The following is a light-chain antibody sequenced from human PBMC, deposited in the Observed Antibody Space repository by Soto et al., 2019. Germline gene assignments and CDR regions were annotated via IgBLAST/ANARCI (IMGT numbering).Light chain of an antibody. Sequence: QSVLTQPPSASGSPGQSVTISCTGTSSDVGGYNYVSLYQQHPGKAPKLMIYDVSKRPSGVPDRFSGSKSGNTASLTVSGLQAEDEADYYCSSYAGSKGVVFGGGTKLTVL. V-gene: IGLV2-8*01. J-gene: IGLJ2*01. CDR1: SSDVGGYNY. CDR2: DVS. CDR3: SSYAGSKGVV.